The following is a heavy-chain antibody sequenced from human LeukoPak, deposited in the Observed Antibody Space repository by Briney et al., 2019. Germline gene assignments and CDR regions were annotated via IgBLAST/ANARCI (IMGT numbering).Heavy chain of an antibody. CDR3: SRHSSKSSCAPY. J-gene: IGHJ4*02. V-gene: IGHV1-69*05. D-gene: IGHD2-2*01. CDR2: IIPIFGTA. CDR1: GGTFSSYA. Sequence: GASVKVSCKASGGTFSSYAISWVRQAPGQGLEWMGGIIPIFGTANYAQKFQGRVTITTDESTSTAYMELSSLRSEDAAVYYGSRHSSKSSCAPYWCQGTLATVPP.